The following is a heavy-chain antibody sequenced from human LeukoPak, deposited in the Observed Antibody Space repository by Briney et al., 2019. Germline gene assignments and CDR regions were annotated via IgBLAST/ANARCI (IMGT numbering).Heavy chain of an antibody. J-gene: IGHJ4*02. V-gene: IGHV4-59*01. Sequence: SETLSLTCTVSGGSITSYYWSWIRQPPGKGLEWIGYIYYSGSTNYNPSLKSRFTISVDTSKNQFSLKLSSVTAADTAVYYCARDSYSSGWYYFDYWGQGTLVTVSS. CDR3: ARDSYSSGWYYFDY. CDR1: GGSITSYY. D-gene: IGHD6-19*01. CDR2: IYYSGST.